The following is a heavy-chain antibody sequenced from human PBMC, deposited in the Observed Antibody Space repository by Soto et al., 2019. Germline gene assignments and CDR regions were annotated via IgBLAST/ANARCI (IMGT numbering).Heavy chain of an antibody. CDR2: ISSSSSYI. V-gene: IGHV3-21*01. CDR3: ARSPYSGSYYVWFDP. D-gene: IGHD1-26*01. J-gene: IGHJ5*02. Sequence: GGSLRLSCAASGFTFSSYSMNWVRQAPGKGLEWVSSISSSSSYIYYADSVKGRFTISRDNAKNSLYLQMNSLRAEDTAVYYCARSPYSGSYYVWFDPWGQGTLVTVSS. CDR1: GFTFSSYS.